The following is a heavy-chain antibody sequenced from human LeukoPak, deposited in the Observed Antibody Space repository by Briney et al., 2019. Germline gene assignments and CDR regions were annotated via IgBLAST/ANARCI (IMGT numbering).Heavy chain of an antibody. Sequence: SETLSLTCTVSGGSISSYYWSWIRQPAGKGLEWIGRIYTSGSTNYNPSLKSRVTMSVDTSKNQFSLKLSSVTAADTAVYYCARGYSSSWYVMGAFDIWGQGTMVTVSS. CDR2: IYTSGST. D-gene: IGHD6-13*01. CDR3: ARGYSSSWYVMGAFDI. J-gene: IGHJ3*02. V-gene: IGHV4-4*07. CDR1: GGSISSYY.